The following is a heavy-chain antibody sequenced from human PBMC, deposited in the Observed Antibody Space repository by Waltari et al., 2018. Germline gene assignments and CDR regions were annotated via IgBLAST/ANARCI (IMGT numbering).Heavy chain of an antibody. CDR3: AKLMRDILTGPDY. J-gene: IGHJ4*02. CDR2: LSSSCNGK. Sequence: EVQLLESGGGLVQSGRPLRLTCVASGFTLSDYAMSWVRQAPGKGRGWVSILSSSCNGKYYADSGKGRFSIARDTSKNTLYLHMSSLRVEDTAVYYCAKLMRDILTGPDYWGQGTLVTVSS. CDR1: GFTLSDYA. D-gene: IGHD3-9*01. V-gene: IGHV3-23*01.